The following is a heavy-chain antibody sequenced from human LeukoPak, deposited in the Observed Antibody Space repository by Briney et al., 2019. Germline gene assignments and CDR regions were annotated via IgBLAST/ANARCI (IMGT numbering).Heavy chain of an antibody. J-gene: IGHJ4*02. CDR3: ASSEHCSSTRCYGS. CDR2: IIPILAIA. Sequence: SVKVSCTPSGATFSSYTISWVRQAPGQGLEWMGRIIPILAIANCAQTFQGRVTITADKSTSTAYMELSSLRSEVTAVYYCASSEHCSSTRCYGSWGQGTLVSVSS. CDR1: GATFSSYT. V-gene: IGHV1-69*02. D-gene: IGHD2-2*01.